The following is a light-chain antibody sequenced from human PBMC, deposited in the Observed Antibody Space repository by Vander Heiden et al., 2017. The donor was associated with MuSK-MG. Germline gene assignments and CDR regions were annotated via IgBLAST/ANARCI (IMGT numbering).Light chain of an antibody. V-gene: IGKV1-39*01. Sequence: DIQMTQSPSSLSASVGDTVTLTCRASQTIDKFLNWYQQKPGKAPKLLIYAASKLQSGVPSRFRGSGSGTDFTLTISDLQPEDFAIYYCQQSYSNPPFTFGQGITLEIK. CDR1: QTIDKF. CDR2: AAS. CDR3: QQSYSNPPFT. J-gene: IGKJ2*01.